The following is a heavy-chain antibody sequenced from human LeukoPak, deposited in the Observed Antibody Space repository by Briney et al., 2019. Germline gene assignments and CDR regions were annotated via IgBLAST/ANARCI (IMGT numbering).Heavy chain of an antibody. V-gene: IGHV4-59*01. CDR2: IYYSGST. J-gene: IGHJ4*02. CDR3: ARAPGFLEWDY. CDR1: GGSISSYY. Sequence: PSETLSLTCTVSGGSISSYYWSWIRQPPGKGLEWIGYIYYSGSTNYNPSLKSRVTISVDTSKNQFSLKLSSVTAADTAVYYCARAPGFLEWDYWGQGTLVTVSS. D-gene: IGHD3-3*01.